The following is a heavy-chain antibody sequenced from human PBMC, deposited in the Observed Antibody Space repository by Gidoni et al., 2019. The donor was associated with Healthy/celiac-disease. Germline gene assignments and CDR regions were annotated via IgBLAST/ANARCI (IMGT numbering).Heavy chain of an antibody. D-gene: IGHD1-20*01. V-gene: IGHV1-69*08. Sequence: QGLLVQSGAAVRTPGSSAKVSCNASGGTFSSYTTSWGRQAPAQGLEWMGRIIPILGIANSAQKFQGRVSITADKSTSTAYMELSSLRSEDTAVYYCARDRDGITGTQFNYWGQGTLVTVSS. CDR2: IIPILGIA. J-gene: IGHJ4*02. CDR3: ARDRDGITGTQFNY. CDR1: GGTFSSYT.